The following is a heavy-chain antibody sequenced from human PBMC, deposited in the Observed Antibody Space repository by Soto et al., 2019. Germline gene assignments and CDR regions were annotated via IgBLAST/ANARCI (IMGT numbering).Heavy chain of an antibody. V-gene: IGHV1-58*01. CDR2: IVVGSGNT. CDR1: GFTSTSSA. CDR3: AADPDFWSGYYDESSWFDP. Sequence: ASVKVSCKASGFTSTSSAVQWVRQARGQRLEWIGWIVVGSGNTNYAQKFQERVAITRDMSTSTAYMELSSLRSEDTAVYYCAADPDFWSGYYDESSWFDPWGQGTLVTVSS. D-gene: IGHD3-3*01. J-gene: IGHJ5*02.